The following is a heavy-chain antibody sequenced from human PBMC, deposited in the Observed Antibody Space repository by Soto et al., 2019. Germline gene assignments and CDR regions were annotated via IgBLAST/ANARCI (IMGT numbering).Heavy chain of an antibody. V-gene: IGHV4-59*08. D-gene: IGHD6-19*01. J-gene: IGHJ4*02. CDR1: GGSISHSY. CDR2: IHYGGAT. Sequence: SETLSLTCAVSGGSISHSYWSWLRLSPGKGLEWIGYIHYGGATTYNPSLKSRVTISLGTPKKHFYLNLRSVTAADTAVYFCARLHNSSDWTDFDFWGQGTRVTVSS. CDR3: ARLHNSSDWTDFDF.